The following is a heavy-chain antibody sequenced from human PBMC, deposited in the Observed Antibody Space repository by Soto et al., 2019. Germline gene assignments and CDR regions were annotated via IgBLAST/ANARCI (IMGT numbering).Heavy chain of an antibody. CDR2: ISGSGTST. Sequence: EVQLLQSGGGLVQPGGSLRLSCAASGFTFSSYAMSWVRQAPGKGLEWVSAISGSGTSTYYADSVKGRFTVSRDNSKNTSFIQMYSQRAGMSAVYYCVNCGAEESWGSRPGWLLGSFDVWGQGTMVTVSP. D-gene: IGHD3-9*01. V-gene: IGHV3-23*01. CDR1: GFTFSSYA. CDR3: VNCGAEESWGSRPGWLLGSFDV. J-gene: IGHJ3*01.